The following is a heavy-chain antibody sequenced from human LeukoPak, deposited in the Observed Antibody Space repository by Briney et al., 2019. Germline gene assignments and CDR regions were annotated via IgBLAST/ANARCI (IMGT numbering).Heavy chain of an antibody. D-gene: IGHD3-22*01. J-gene: IGHJ4*02. V-gene: IGHV1-2*02. CDR2: INPNSGGT. Sequence: ASVEVSCKASGYTFTGYYMHWVRQAPGQGLEWMGWINPNSGGTNYAQKFQGRVTMTRDTSISTAYMELSRLRSDDTAVYYCARIPTRYYYDSSGYYARTGFDYWGQGTLITVSS. CDR3: ARIPTRYYYDSSGYYARTGFDY. CDR1: GYTFTGYY.